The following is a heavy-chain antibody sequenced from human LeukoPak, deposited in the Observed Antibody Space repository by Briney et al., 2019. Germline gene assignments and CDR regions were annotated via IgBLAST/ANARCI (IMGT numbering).Heavy chain of an antibody. J-gene: IGHJ4*02. V-gene: IGHV3-21*01. CDR1: GFTFSSYS. CDR2: ISSSSSYI. CDR3: AREESVATGIDY. Sequence: GGSLRLSCAASGFTFSSYSMNWVRQAPGKGLGWVSSISSSSSYIYYADSVKGRFTISRDNAKNSLYLQMNSLRAEDTAVYYCAREESVATGIDYWGQGTLVTVSS. D-gene: IGHD5-12*01.